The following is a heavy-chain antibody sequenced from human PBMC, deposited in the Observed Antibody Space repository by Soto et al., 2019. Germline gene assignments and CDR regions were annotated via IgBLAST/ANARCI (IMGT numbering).Heavy chain of an antibody. D-gene: IGHD3-10*01. Sequence: QVQLVESGGGVVQPGRSLRLSCAASGFSFSSYGMHWVRQAPGKGLEWVAVIWYDGSNKYYADSVKGRFTISRDNSKNPVYLQMNSLRAEDTAVYYCARDHGFGKTPDYFYYWGQGTLVTVSS. CDR3: ARDHGFGKTPDYFYY. V-gene: IGHV3-33*01. CDR1: GFSFSSYG. CDR2: IWYDGSNK. J-gene: IGHJ4*02.